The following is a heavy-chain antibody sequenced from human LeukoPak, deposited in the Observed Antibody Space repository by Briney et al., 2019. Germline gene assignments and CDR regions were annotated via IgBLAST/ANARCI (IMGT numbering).Heavy chain of an antibody. CDR1: GFTFDDYA. CDR2: ISWNSGSI. V-gene: IGHV3-9*01. CDR3: AKGYDYGDSNWYFDL. J-gene: IGHJ2*01. D-gene: IGHD4-17*01. Sequence: GGSLRLSCAASGFTFDDYAMHWVRQAPGKGLEWVSGISWNSGSIGYADPVKGRFTISRDNAKNSLYLQMNSLRAEDTALYYCAKGYDYGDSNWYFDLWGRGTPVTVSS.